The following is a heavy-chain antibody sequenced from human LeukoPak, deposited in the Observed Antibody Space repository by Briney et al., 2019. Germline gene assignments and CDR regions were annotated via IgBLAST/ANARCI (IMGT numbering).Heavy chain of an antibody. D-gene: IGHD3-9*01. CDR2: INTNTGNP. Sequence: GASVKVSCKASGYTFTSYAMNWVRQAPGQGLEWMGWINTNTGNPTYAQGFTGRFVFSLDTSVSTAYLQISSLKAEDTAVYYCARRPHYDILTGPPRYYYYYMDVWGKGTTVTVSS. J-gene: IGHJ6*03. V-gene: IGHV7-4-1*02. CDR1: GYTFTSYA. CDR3: ARRPHYDILTGPPRYYYYYMDV.